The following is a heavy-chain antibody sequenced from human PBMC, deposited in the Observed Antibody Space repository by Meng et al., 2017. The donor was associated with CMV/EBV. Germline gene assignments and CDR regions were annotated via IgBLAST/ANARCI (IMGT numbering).Heavy chain of an antibody. CDR2: ISYDGSNK. J-gene: IGHJ6*02. D-gene: IGHD6-13*01. Sequence: SCAASGFTFSSYAMHWVRQAPGKGLEWVAVISYDGSNKYYADSVKGRFTISRDNSKNTLYLQMNSLRAEDTAVYYCARDLMYSSSWDYYYYGMDVWGQGTTVTVSS. V-gene: IGHV3-30-3*01. CDR3: ARDLMYSSSWDYYYYGMDV. CDR1: GFTFSSYA.